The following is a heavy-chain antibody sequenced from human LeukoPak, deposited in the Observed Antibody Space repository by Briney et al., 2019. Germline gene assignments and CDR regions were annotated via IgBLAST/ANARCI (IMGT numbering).Heavy chain of an antibody. D-gene: IGHD5-12*01. CDR1: GFTVSSNY. J-gene: IGHJ4*02. Sequence: PGGSLRLSCAASGFTVSSNYMSWVRQAPGKGLEWVSVIYSGGSTYYADSVKGRFTISRHNSKNALYLQMNSLRAEDTAVYYCAKGTGSSGYYYFDYWGQGTLVTVSS. V-gene: IGHV3-53*04. CDR3: AKGTGSSGYYYFDY. CDR2: IYSGGST.